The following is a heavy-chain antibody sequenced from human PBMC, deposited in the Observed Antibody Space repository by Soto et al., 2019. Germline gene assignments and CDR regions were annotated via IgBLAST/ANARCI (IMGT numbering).Heavy chain of an antibody. Sequence: SETLSLTCTVSGGSISSYYWSWIRQPPGKGLEWIGYIYYSGSTNYNPSLKSRVTISVDTSKNQFSLKLSSVTAADTAVYYCARHSGSNYRMYNWFDPWGQGTLVTVSS. J-gene: IGHJ5*02. D-gene: IGHD3-10*01. V-gene: IGHV4-59*08. CDR1: GGSISSYY. CDR2: IYYSGST. CDR3: ARHSGSNYRMYNWFDP.